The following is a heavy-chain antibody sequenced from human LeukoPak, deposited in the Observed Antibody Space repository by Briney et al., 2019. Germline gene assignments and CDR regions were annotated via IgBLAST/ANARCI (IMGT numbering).Heavy chain of an antibody. D-gene: IGHD6-19*01. J-gene: IGHJ4*02. CDR1: GFTFSSYG. Sequence: PGRSLRLSCAASGFTFSSYGMHWVRQAPGKGLEWVAVISYDGSNKYYADSVKGRFTISRDNSKNTLYLQMISLRAEDTAVYYCAKDQYSSGWYSDYWGQGTLVTVSS. V-gene: IGHV3-30*18. CDR2: ISYDGSNK. CDR3: AKDQYSSGWYSDY.